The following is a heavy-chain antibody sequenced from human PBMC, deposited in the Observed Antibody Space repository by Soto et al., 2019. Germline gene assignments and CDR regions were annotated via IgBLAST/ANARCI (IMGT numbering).Heavy chain of an antibody. Sequence: QPXGSLRLSCAASGFTFSSYAMHWVRQAPGKGLEWVAVISYDGSNKYYADSVKGRFTISRDNYKNMLYLQMNSLRAEDTAVYYCAKDRRITMVRGVLRAFDYWGQGNLVTVSS. J-gene: IGHJ4*01. CDR2: ISYDGSNK. CDR1: GFTFSSYA. V-gene: IGHV3-30-3*02. D-gene: IGHD3-10*01. CDR3: AKDRRITMVRGVLRAFDY.